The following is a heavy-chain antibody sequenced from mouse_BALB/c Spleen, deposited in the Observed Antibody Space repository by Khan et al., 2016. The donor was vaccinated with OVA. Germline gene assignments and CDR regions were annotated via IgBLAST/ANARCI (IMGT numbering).Heavy chain of an antibody. CDR1: GFTFSSFG. Sequence: EVELVESGGDLVQPGGSRKLSCGASGFTFSSFGMHWIRQAPEKGLEWVAYISGDSHTIYYADTVKGRFTISRDNSKNTLFLQMTSLRSEDMAMYYCTRSYFNGYYFDQWGQGTTLTVSS. CDR3: TRSYFNGYYFDQ. V-gene: IGHV5-17*02. J-gene: IGHJ2*01. D-gene: IGHD1-1*01. CDR2: ISGDSHTI.